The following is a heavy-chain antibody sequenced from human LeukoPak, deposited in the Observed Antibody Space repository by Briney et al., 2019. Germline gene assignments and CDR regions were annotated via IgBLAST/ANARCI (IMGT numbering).Heavy chain of an antibody. CDR1: GFTFSSYG. D-gene: IGHD3-10*01. Sequence: PGGSLRLSCAASGFTFSSYGMSWVRQAPGKGLEWVSAISGSGGSTYYADSVKGWFTISRDNSKNTLYLQMNSLRAEDTALYYCAKDIGPIGSGPFDYWGQGTLVTVSS. CDR2: ISGSGGST. CDR3: AKDIGPIGSGPFDY. J-gene: IGHJ4*02. V-gene: IGHV3-23*01.